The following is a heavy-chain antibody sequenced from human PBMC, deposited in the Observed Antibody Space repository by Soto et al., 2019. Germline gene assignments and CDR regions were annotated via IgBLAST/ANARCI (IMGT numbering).Heavy chain of an antibody. V-gene: IGHV4-59*12. D-gene: IGHD2-2*01. CDR1: GGSISSYY. CDR2: IYYRGNT. CDR3: ARDADCSSTSCPLRGWFDP. J-gene: IGHJ5*02. Sequence: PSETLSLTCTVSGGSISSYYWSWIRQPPGKGLEWIGYIYYRGNTNYNPSLKRRITITVDTSKNQFSLKLSSVTAADTAVYYCARDADCSSTSCPLRGWFDPWGQGTLVTVSS.